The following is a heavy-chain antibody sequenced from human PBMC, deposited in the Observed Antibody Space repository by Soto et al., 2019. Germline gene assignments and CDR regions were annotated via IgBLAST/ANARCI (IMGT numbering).Heavy chain of an antibody. CDR1: GFTFSSYG. Sequence: GGSLRLSCAASGFTFSSYGMHWVRQAPGKGLEWVAVISYDGSNKYYADSVKGRFTISRDNSKNTLYLQMNSLRAEDTAVYYCAKGDSSGYYYYFDYWCQGTLVTVSS. V-gene: IGHV3-30*18. J-gene: IGHJ4*02. D-gene: IGHD3-22*01. CDR2: ISYDGSNK. CDR3: AKGDSSGYYYYFDY.